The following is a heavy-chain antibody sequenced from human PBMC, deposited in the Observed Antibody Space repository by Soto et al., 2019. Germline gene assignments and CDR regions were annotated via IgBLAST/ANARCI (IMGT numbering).Heavy chain of an antibody. CDR1: GGSISSSSYY. Sequence: SETLSLTCTVSGGSISSSSYYWGWIRQPPGKRLEWIGSIYYSGSTYYNPSLKSRVTIPVDTSKNQFSLKLSSVTAADTAVYYCARQGGSTIFGVVIIYNWFDPWGQGTLVTVSS. CDR2: IYYSGST. V-gene: IGHV4-39*01. J-gene: IGHJ5*02. D-gene: IGHD3-3*01. CDR3: ARQGGSTIFGVVIIYNWFDP.